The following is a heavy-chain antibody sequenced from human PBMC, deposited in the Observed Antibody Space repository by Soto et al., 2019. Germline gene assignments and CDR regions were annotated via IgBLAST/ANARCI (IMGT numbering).Heavy chain of an antibody. CDR2: IYWDDDK. CDR1: GLSLSTTGVG. D-gene: IGHD2-21*02. V-gene: IGHV2-5*02. J-gene: IGHJ6*02. Sequence: QITLKSSGPTLVKPTQTLTLTCTFSGLSLSTTGVGVGWIRQPPGKALEWLALIYWDDDKRYSPSLKSRLTITKDTSINQLVLTMTNMDPVDTATYYCVQSRCGGDCLQSYSSHSYYGLDVWGQGTTVTVSS. CDR3: VQSRCGGDCLQSYSSHSYYGLDV.